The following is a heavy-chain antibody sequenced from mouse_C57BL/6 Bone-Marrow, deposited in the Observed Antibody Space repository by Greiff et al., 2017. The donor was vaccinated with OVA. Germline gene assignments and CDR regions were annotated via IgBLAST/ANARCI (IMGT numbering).Heavy chain of an antibody. J-gene: IGHJ3*01. D-gene: IGHD2-3*01. Sequence: QVQLQQPGAELVRPGSSVKLSCKASGYTFTSYWMDWVKQRPGQGLEWIGNIYPSDSETHYNQKFKDKATVTVDKSSSTAYMQLSSLTSEDSAVYYCARQRGWLLSFAYWGQGTLVTVSA. CDR1: GYTFTSYW. CDR2: IYPSDSET. CDR3: ARQRGWLLSFAY. V-gene: IGHV1-61*01.